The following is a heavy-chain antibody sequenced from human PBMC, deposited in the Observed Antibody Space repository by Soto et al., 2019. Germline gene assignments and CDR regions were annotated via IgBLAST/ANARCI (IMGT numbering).Heavy chain of an antibody. Sequence: QVQLQESGPGLVKPSETLSLTCAVSGASFGTYYWSWIRQPPGKGLEWIGYIFYSGHLKYNPSLRSRLPISVAPSNNQISLRLPSVTAADTAVYYCAGEGGGYRFDYWGQGTLVTVSS. CDR1: GASFGTYY. D-gene: IGHD1-26*01. CDR2: IFYSGHL. CDR3: AGEGGGYRFDY. J-gene: IGHJ4*02. V-gene: IGHV4-59*01.